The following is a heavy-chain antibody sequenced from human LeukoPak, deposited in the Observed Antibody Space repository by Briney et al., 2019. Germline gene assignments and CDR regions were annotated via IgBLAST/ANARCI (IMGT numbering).Heavy chain of an antibody. V-gene: IGHV3-48*03. Sequence: PGGSLRLSCAASGFTFSNFEGNWVRQAPGKGLEWVSYISSGGGSIYYADSVKGRFTISRDNAKNSLYLQMNSLRAEDTAVYYCARNYGSGSYYNFDYWGQGTLVTVSS. CDR3: ARNYGSGSYYNFDY. J-gene: IGHJ4*02. CDR2: ISSGGGSI. D-gene: IGHD3-10*01. CDR1: GFTFSNFE.